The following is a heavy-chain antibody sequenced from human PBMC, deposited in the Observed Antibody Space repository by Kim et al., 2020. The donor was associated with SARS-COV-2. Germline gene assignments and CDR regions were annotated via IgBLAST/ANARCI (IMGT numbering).Heavy chain of an antibody. CDR1: GDRVSSNSAT. Sequence: SQTLSLTCAISGDRVSSNSATWNWFRQSPSRGLEWLGRTYYRSKWYSESALSAKSRITINADTSKNQFSLQLNSVTPEDTAIYYCARKTYRSMDVWGEGT. J-gene: IGHJ6*02. CDR2: TYYRSKWYS. D-gene: IGHD4-4*01. V-gene: IGHV6-1*01. CDR3: ARKTYRSMDV.